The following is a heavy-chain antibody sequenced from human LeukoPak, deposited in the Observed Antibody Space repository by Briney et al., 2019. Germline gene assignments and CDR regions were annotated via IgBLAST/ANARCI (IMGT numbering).Heavy chain of an antibody. Sequence: GGSLTLSCAASGFTFSNHWMHWVRQAPGKGLVWVSRISGDGSSTSYADSVKGRFTISRDDAKNTLYLQMNSLRAEDTAVYYCARRVRSTGWYIFDFWGQGTLVTVSS. CDR3: ARRVRSTGWYIFDF. CDR2: ISGDGSST. J-gene: IGHJ4*02. D-gene: IGHD6-19*01. CDR1: GFTFSNHW. V-gene: IGHV3-74*01.